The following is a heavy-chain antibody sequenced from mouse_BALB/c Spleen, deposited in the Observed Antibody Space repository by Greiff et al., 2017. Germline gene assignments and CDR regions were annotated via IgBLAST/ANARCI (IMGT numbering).Heavy chain of an antibody. CDR2: IWGDGST. V-gene: IGHV2-6-7*01. CDR1: GFSLTGYG. CDR3: ARERGDYGPSYAMDY. Sequence: VKLMESGPGLVAPSQSLSITCTVSGFSLTGYGVNWVRQPPGKGLEWLGMIWGDGSTDYNSALKSRLSISKDNSKSQVFLKMNSLHTDDTARYYCARERGDYGPSYAMDYWGQGTSVTVSS. J-gene: IGHJ4*01. D-gene: IGHD1-2*01.